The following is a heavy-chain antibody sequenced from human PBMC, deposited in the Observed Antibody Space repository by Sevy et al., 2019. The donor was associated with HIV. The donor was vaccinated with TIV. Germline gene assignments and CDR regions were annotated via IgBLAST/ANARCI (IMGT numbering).Heavy chain of an antibody. V-gene: IGHV3-30*04. CDR1: GFTFGNHA. CDR3: ARDHCTDGVCFRLGYFDY. J-gene: IGHJ4*01. CDR2: ISFDGRNE. D-gene: IGHD2-8*01. Sequence: GGSLRLSCAASGFTFGNHAIHWVRQAPGKGLEWVAIISFDGRNEHYAGSVKGRFTISRDNSKKTVYLQMTNLGSEEAAVYYCARDHCTDGVCFRLGYFDYWGQGTLVTVSS.